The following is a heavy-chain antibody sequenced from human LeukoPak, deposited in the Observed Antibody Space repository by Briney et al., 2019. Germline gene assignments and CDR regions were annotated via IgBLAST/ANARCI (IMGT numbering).Heavy chain of an antibody. CDR1: VYSFTNYY. J-gene: IGHJ4*02. Sequence: GASVNVSCKSSVYSFTNYYMHWVRQAPGQGLEWMGIINPTDGSTTYAQNFQGRITMTRDTSTSTVYMELSSLRSEDTAVYYCARDTKACSSASCQTSFFDYWGQGTLVTVSS. CDR2: INPTDGST. V-gene: IGHV1-46*01. D-gene: IGHD2-2*01. CDR3: ARDTKACSSASCQTSFFDY.